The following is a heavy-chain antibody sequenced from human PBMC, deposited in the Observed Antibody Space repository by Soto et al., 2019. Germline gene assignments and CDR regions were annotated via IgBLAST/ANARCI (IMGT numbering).Heavy chain of an antibody. CDR3: ARAAVVVDAFDI. CDR2: IGTAGDT. CDR1: GFTFSSYD. Sequence: GGSLRLSCAASGFTFSSYDMHWVRQATGKGLEWVSAIGTAGDTYYPGSVKGRFTISRENAKNSLYLQMNSLRAEDTAVYYCARAAVVVDAFDIWGQGTMVTVSS. J-gene: IGHJ3*02. D-gene: IGHD2-15*01. V-gene: IGHV3-13*01.